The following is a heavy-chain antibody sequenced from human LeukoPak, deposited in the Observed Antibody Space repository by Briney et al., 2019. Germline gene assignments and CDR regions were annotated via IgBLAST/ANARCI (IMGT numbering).Heavy chain of an antibody. CDR2: IKSKSDGGTT. Sequence: PGGSLRLSCAASGFSFSRAWMSWVRQAPGQGLEWVGHIKSKSDGGTTDYAAPVKGRFTISRDDSKNTLFLQVNSLKIEDTAVYYCTTVTFRPVGLWGQGTLVTVSS. D-gene: IGHD3-10*01. CDR3: TTVTFRPVGL. CDR1: GFSFSRAW. V-gene: IGHV3-15*05. J-gene: IGHJ4*02.